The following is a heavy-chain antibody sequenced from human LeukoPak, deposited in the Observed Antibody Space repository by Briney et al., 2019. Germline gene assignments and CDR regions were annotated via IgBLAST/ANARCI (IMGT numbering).Heavy chain of an antibody. D-gene: IGHD6-13*01. CDR2: ISGSGGST. Sequence: PGGSLRLSCAASGFTFSSYAMSWVRQAPGKGLEWVSAISGSGGSTYYADSVKGRFTISRDNSKNTLYLQMNSLRAEDTAVYYCARDREQLGSFDYWGQGTLVTVSS. CDR3: ARDREQLGSFDY. CDR1: GFTFSSYA. J-gene: IGHJ4*02. V-gene: IGHV3-23*01.